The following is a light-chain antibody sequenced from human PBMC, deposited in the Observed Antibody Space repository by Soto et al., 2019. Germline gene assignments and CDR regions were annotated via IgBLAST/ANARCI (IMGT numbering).Light chain of an antibody. CDR3: LLYYGGAHLV. V-gene: IGLV7-43*01. CDR1: TGAVTSGNY. Sequence: QTVVTQEPSLTVSPGGTVTLTCASSTGAVTSGNYPSWFQQKPGQAPRTLIYTTDDKHSWTPARVSGSLLGGKAALTLSGVQPEDEAEYYCLLYYGGAHLVFGGGTKLTVL. J-gene: IGLJ3*02. CDR2: TTD.